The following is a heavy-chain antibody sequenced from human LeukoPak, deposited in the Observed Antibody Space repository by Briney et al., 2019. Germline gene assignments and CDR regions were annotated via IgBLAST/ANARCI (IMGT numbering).Heavy chain of an antibody. CDR1: GFTFSMYE. CDR2: ISGSGGST. J-gene: IGHJ4*02. CDR3: AKGDWWYFDY. Sequence: GGSLRLSCAASGFTFSMYEMNCVRQAPGKGLEWVSAISGSGGSTYYADAVKGRFIISRDNYKNTLYLQMNSLGADDTAVYYCAKGDWWYFDYWGQGTLVTVSS. D-gene: IGHD2-8*02. V-gene: IGHV3-23*01.